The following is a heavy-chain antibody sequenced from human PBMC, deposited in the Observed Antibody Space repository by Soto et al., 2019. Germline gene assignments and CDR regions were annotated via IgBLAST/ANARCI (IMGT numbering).Heavy chain of an antibody. CDR3: ARSLTEGYCTITGCYTRPLYGMDV. V-gene: IGHV1-2*02. CDR2: INPNSGGT. D-gene: IGHD2-2*02. Sequence: ASVKVSCKASGYTFSGYYIHWLRQAPGQGLEWMGWINPNSGGTNYAQKFQGRVTVTRDTPTSTAYMELSRLTSDDTAVYYCARSLTEGYCTITGCYTRPLYGMDVWGQGTTVTASS. J-gene: IGHJ6*02. CDR1: GYTFSGYY.